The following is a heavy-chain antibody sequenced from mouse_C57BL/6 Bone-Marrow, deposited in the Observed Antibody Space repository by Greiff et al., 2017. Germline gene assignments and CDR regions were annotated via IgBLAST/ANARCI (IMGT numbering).Heavy chain of an antibody. CDR1: GYAFSSTW. D-gene: IGHD2-2*01. J-gene: IGHJ3*01. CDR3: ARGGYDAWFAY. CDR2: FYPGDGDT. Sequence: QVQLQQSGPELVKPGASVKISCKASGYAFSSTWMNWVKQRPGKGLEWIGRFYPGDGDTNSNGKFKGKATLTADKSSSTAYMQLSSLTSEDSAVYFCARGGYDAWFAYWGQGTLVTVSA. V-gene: IGHV1-82*01.